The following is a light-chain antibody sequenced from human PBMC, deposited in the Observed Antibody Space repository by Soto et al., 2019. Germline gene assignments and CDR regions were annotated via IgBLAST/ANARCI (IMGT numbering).Light chain of an antibody. CDR1: QSVSSNY. CDR3: QQYGSSYPWT. CDR2: GAS. Sequence: IVLTHSPGTLSFSPGERATLSCRAIQSVSSNYLAWYQQKPGQAPRLLIYGASSRATGIPDRFSGSGSGTDFTLTIRRLEPEDFAVYYCQQYGSSYPWTFGQGTKVDIK. J-gene: IGKJ1*01. V-gene: IGKV3-20*01.